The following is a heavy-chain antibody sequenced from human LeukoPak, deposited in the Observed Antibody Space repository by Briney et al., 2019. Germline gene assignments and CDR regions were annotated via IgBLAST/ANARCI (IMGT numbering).Heavy chain of an antibody. V-gene: IGHV3-48*01. Sequence: GGSLRLSCVAYGFTFKYYSMNWARQAPGKGLEWISYIRSRDGTVSYADSVEGRFTISTDTAKTSLFLQMNGLSADDTAVYYCVRDQAYAFDIWGQGTMVTVSS. CDR1: GFTFKYYS. CDR2: IRSRDGTV. CDR3: VRDQAYAFDI. J-gene: IGHJ3*02.